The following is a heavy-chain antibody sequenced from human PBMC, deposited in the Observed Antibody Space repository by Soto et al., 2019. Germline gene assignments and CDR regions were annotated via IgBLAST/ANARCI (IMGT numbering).Heavy chain of an antibody. V-gene: IGHV1-69*01. J-gene: IGHJ6*02. D-gene: IGHD6-19*01. Sequence: QVQLVQSGAEVKKPGSSVKVSCKASGGTFSSYAISWVRQAPGQGLEWMGGVIPIFGTANYAQKFQGRVKITADESTSTAYMVLSSLGFEDTAVYYGARVEYSSGWFYYYYYGMDVWGQWTTVTVSS. CDR1: GGTFSSYA. CDR3: ARVEYSSGWFYYYYYGMDV. CDR2: VIPIFGTA.